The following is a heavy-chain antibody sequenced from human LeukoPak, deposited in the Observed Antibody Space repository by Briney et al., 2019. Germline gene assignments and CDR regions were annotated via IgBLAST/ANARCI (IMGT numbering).Heavy chain of an antibody. CDR3: ASLTVTTSVDY. CDR2: LYYSGST. V-gene: IGHV4-39*01. D-gene: IGHD4-17*01. Sequence: SETLSLTCTVSGGSISSSTFYWGWIRQPPGKGLEWIGSLYYSGSTYYNPSLKSRVTISVDTSKNQFSLKLSSATAADTAVYYCASLTVTTSVDYWGQGTLVTVSS. CDR1: GGSISSSTFY. J-gene: IGHJ4*02.